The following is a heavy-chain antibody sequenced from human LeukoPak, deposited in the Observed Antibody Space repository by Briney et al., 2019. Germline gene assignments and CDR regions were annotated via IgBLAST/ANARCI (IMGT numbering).Heavy chain of an antibody. V-gene: IGHV4-59*08. CDR1: GGSISSYY. CDR3: ARHSYYYGMDV. J-gene: IGHJ6*02. Sequence: SETLSLTCPVSGGSISSYYWSWIRQPPGMGLEWLGYIYYSGSTNYNPSLKSRVTISVDTSKTQFPLKLSSVTAADTALYYCARHSYYYGMDVWGQGTTVTVSS. CDR2: IYYSGST.